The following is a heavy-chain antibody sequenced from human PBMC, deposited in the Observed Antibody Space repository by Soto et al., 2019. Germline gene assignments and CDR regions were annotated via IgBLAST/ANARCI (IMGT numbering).Heavy chain of an antibody. CDR1: GYSISSGYY. Sequence: SETLSLTCAVSGYSISSGYYWGWIRQPPGKGLEWIGSIYHSGSTYYNPSLKSRVTISVDTSKNQFSLKLSSVTAADTAVYYCARDPGRTNYYYYGMDVWGQGTTVTVSS. J-gene: IGHJ6*02. CDR2: IYHSGST. V-gene: IGHV4-38-2*02. CDR3: ARDPGRTNYYYYGMDV.